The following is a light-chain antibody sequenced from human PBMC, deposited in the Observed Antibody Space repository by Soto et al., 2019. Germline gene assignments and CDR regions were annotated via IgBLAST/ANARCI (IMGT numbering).Light chain of an antibody. CDR2: DAS. Sequence: DIQMTQSPSTLSTSVGDRVTITCRASQSISSWLAWYQQKPGKAPKLLIYDASSLESGVPSRFSGSGSGPEFTLTISSLHPDDFATYYCQQYNSYPWTFGQGTMVELK. CDR1: QSISSW. V-gene: IGKV1-5*01. CDR3: QQYNSYPWT. J-gene: IGKJ1*01.